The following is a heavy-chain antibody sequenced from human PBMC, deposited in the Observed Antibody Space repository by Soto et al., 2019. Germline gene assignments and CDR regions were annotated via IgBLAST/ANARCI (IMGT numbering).Heavy chain of an antibody. Sequence: SETLSLTCTVSGGSISSYYWSWIRQPPGKGLEWIGYIYYSGSTNYNPSLKSRVTISVDTSKNQFSLKLSSVTAADTAVYYCARGFLNYYDSSGYPWSQGILVTVSS. CDR1: GGSISSYY. CDR2: IYYSGST. D-gene: IGHD3-22*01. J-gene: IGHJ5*02. CDR3: ARGFLNYYDSSGYP. V-gene: IGHV4-59*01.